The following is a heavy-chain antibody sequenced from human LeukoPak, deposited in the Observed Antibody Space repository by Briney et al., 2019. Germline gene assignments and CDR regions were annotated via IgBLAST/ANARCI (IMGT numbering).Heavy chain of an antibody. CDR3: ARDLSYYDSSGYFY. CDR1: GGTFSSYA. D-gene: IGHD3-22*01. CDR2: IIPTFGTA. V-gene: IGHV1-69*05. J-gene: IGHJ4*02. Sequence: SVKVSCKASGGTFSSYAISWVRQAPGQGLEWMGRIIPTFGTANYAQKFQGRVTITTDESTSTAYMELSSLRSEDTAVYYCARDLSYYDSSGYFYWGQGTLVTVSS.